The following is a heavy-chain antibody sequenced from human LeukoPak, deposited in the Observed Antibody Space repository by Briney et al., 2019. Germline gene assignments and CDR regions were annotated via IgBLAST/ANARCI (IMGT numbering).Heavy chain of an antibody. CDR2: ISYDGSNK. CDR3: AGGDAVAVDI. V-gene: IGHV3-30*04. CDR1: GFTFSSYA. Sequence: GGSLRLSCAASGFTFSSYAMHWVRQAPGKGLEWVAVISYDGSNKYYADSVKGRFTISRDNSKNTLYLQMNSLRAEDTAVYYCAGGDAVAVDIWGQGTMVTVSS. J-gene: IGHJ3*02. D-gene: IGHD6-19*01.